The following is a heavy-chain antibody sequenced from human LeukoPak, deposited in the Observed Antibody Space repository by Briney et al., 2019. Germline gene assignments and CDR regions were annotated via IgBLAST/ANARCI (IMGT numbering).Heavy chain of an antibody. D-gene: IGHD3-22*01. J-gene: IGHJ4*01. Sequence: PGGSLRLSCAASGFTFNDYAMHWVRQAPGKGLEWVSGISWNSGSRAYADAVRGRFTISRDNAKNSLYAQMNIRGAEDTALYDCAKGVQRYYDSSGTFWDYWGQGTLVTVSS. CDR2: ISWNSGSR. CDR1: GFTFNDYA. V-gene: IGHV3-9*01. CDR3: AKGVQRYYDSSGTFWDY.